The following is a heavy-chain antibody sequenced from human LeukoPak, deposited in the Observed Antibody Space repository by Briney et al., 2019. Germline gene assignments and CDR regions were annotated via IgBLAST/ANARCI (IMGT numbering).Heavy chain of an antibody. CDR1: GFTFSSFA. CDR2: ISRNGGST. CDR3: ARDGSIGVVVVTANWYFDL. J-gene: IGHJ2*01. D-gene: IGHD2-21*02. V-gene: IGHV3-64*04. Sequence: GGSLRLSCSASGFTFSSFAMHWVRQAPGKGLEYVAAISRNGGSTYYADSVRGRFTISRDNSKNTLYVQMNRLRDEDRAVYYCARDGSIGVVVVTANWYFDLWGRGTLVTVSS.